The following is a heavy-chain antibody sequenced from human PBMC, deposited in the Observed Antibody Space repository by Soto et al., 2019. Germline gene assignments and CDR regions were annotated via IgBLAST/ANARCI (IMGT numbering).Heavy chain of an antibody. CDR2: IYYSGSSGST. J-gene: IGHJ3*02. Sequence: SETLSLTCTVSGVSISSYYWTWTRQPPGKGLEWIGYIYYSGSSGSTNYSPSLKSRVTMSADTSKNQFSLKLSSVTAADTAVYYCARMNQLAPKRNAFDIWGQGTMVTVSS. CDR1: GVSISSYY. CDR3: ARMNQLAPKRNAFDI. V-gene: IGHV4-59*01. D-gene: IGHD1-1*01.